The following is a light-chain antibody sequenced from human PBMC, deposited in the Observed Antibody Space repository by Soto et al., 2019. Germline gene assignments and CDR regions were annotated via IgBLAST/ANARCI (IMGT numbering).Light chain of an antibody. V-gene: IGKV3-20*01. CDR3: QQYGSSPLIS. Sequence: VLTQSPGTLSLSPGESATLSCRASQTVSITYLTWYQQKPGQAPRLLIFGVSKRATGIPDRFSGSGSGRDLTLTISGLEPEDFAVYYCQQYGSSPLISFGQGTRLEIK. J-gene: IGKJ5*01. CDR2: GVS. CDR1: QTVSITY.